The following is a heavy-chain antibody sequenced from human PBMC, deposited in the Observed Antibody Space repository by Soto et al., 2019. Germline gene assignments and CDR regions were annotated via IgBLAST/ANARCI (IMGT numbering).Heavy chain of an antibody. Sequence: PGGSLRLSCTASGFTFGDYAMNWFRQAPGKGLEWVGFIRSKAYGGTTEKTASVKGRFTISRDDSKSIAYLQMNRLKTEDTAVYYCTRDHRHLDYWGQGTLVTVSS. CDR3: TRDHRHLDY. CDR1: GFTFGDYA. CDR2: IRSKAYGGTT. J-gene: IGHJ4*02. V-gene: IGHV3-49*01.